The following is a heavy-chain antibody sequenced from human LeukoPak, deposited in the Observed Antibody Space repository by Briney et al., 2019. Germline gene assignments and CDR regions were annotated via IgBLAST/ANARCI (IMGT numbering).Heavy chain of an antibody. CDR1: GGTFSSYA. CDR3: ARDSVPYRSGGSCYWLDY. V-gene: IGHV1-69*13. D-gene: IGHD2-15*01. Sequence: SVKVSCKASGGTFSSYAISWVRQAPGQGLEWMGGIIPIFGTANYAQKFQGRVTITADESTSTAYMELSSLRSEDTAVYYCARDSVPYRSGGSCYWLDYWGQGTLVTVSS. CDR2: IIPIFGTA. J-gene: IGHJ4*02.